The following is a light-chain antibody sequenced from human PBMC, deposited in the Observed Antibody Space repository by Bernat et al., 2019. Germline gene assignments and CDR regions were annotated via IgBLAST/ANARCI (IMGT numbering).Light chain of an antibody. CDR2: GAS. Sequence: EIVLTQSPGTLSLSPGERATLSCRASQSISSTYLAWYQQKPGQAPRLLIYGASSRATGIPDRFSGSGSETDFTLTISRLEPEDFAVYYCQHFGGSPFTFGPGTKVDIK. CDR3: QHFGGSPFT. CDR1: QSISSTY. J-gene: IGKJ3*01. V-gene: IGKV3-20*01.